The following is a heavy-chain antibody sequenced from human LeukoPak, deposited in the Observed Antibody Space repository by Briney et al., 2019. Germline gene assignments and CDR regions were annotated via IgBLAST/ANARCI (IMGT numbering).Heavy chain of an antibody. CDR1: GGSISSYY. D-gene: IGHD3-22*01. CDR3: AKNIRTDSSGYSYFDY. V-gene: IGHV4-59*01. CDR2: IYYSGST. Sequence: SETLSLTCTVSGGSISSYYWSWIRQPPGKGLEWIGYIYYSGSTNYKPSLKSRVTISVETSKNQFSLKLRSVTAADTAVYYCAKNIRTDSSGYSYFDYWGQGTLVTVSS. J-gene: IGHJ4*02.